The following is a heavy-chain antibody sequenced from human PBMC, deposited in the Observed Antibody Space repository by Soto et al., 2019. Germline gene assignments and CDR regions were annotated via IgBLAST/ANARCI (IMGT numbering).Heavy chain of an antibody. J-gene: IGHJ3*02. CDR3: AKDRICEYSYGFASFDI. D-gene: IGHD5-18*01. Sequence: GGSLRLSCAASGFTFSSHAMSWVRQAPGKGLEWVSAISGSGGSTYYADSVKGRFTISRDNSKNTLYLQMNSLRAEDTAVYYCAKDRICEYSYGFASFDIWGKGTMVTVSS. CDR2: ISGSGGST. CDR1: GFTFSSHA. V-gene: IGHV3-23*01.